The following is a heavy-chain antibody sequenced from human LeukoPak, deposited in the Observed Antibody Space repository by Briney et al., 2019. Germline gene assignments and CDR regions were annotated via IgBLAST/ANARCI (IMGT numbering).Heavy chain of an antibody. V-gene: IGHV1-2*02. CDR1: GYTFTGYY. CDR3: ARTSSSGDCFDY. Sequence: ASVKVSCKASGYTFTGYYMHWVRQAPRRQGLEWMGWINPNSGGTHYALKFQGRVTITMDTSISTAYMELSRLRSDDTAVYYCARTSSSGDCFDYWGQGTLVIVSS. D-gene: IGHD3-10*01. J-gene: IGHJ4*02. CDR2: INPNSGGT.